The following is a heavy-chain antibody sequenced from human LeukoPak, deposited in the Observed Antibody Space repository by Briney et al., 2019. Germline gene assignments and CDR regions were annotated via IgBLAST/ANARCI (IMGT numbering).Heavy chain of an antibody. J-gene: IGHJ3*02. CDR3: AKWSALLWFGTNGAFDI. D-gene: IGHD3-10*01. CDR1: GFTFSSYA. Sequence: PGGSLRLSCAASGFTFSSYAMSWVRQAPGKGLEWVSAISGSGGSTYYADSVKGRFTISRDNAKNSLYLQMNSLRAEDTALYYCAKWSALLWFGTNGAFDIWGQGTMVTVSS. V-gene: IGHV3-23*01. CDR2: ISGSGGST.